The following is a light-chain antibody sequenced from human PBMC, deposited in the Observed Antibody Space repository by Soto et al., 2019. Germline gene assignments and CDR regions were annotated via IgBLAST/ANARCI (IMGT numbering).Light chain of an antibody. J-gene: IGLJ3*02. CDR1: SGHSSYA. CDR2: XNGDXXX. CDR3: QTWGTGIQV. Sequence: QLVLTQSPSASASLGASVKLTCTLSSGHSSYAIAWHQQQPEKGPRXXXXXNGDXXXSXXDXXXXRFSGSXXXXXXXLTISSLQSEDEADYYCQTWGTGIQVFGGGTKLTVL. V-gene: IGLV4-69*01.